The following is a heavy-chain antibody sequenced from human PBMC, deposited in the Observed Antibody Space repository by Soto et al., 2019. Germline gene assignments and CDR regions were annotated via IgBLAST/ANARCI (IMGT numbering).Heavy chain of an antibody. V-gene: IGHV3-48*03. J-gene: IGHJ5*02. CDR1: GFTFSSYE. CDR2: ISSSGSII. Sequence: GGSLRLSCAASGFTFSSYEMNWARQAPGKGLEWVSYISSSGSIIYYADSVKGRFTISRDNAKNSLYLQMNSLRAEDTAVYYCARGVLYYYDSSGYPHWFDPWGQGTLVTVSS. D-gene: IGHD3-22*01. CDR3: ARGVLYYYDSSGYPHWFDP.